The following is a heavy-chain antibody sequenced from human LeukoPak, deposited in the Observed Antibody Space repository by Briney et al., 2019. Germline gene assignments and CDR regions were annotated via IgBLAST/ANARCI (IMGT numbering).Heavy chain of an antibody. D-gene: IGHD2-8*01. V-gene: IGHV3-33*06. J-gene: IGHJ4*02. CDR2: IWYDGSNK. Sequence: GGSLRLSCAASGFSFSSYGMHWVRQAPGKGLEWVAVIWYDGSNKYYADSAKGRFTISRDNSKNTLYLQMNSLRAEDTAVYYCAKDLINFDYWGQGTLVTVSS. CDR3: AKDLINFDY. CDR1: GFSFSSYG.